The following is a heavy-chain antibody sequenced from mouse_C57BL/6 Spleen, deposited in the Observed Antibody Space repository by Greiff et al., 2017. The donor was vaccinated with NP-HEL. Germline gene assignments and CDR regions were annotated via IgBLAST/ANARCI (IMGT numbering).Heavy chain of an antibody. CDR1: GYTFTGYW. V-gene: IGHV1-50*01. J-gene: IGHJ1*03. Sequence: QVQLQQSGAELMKPGASVKLSCKATGYTFTGYWMQWVKQRPGQGLEWIGEIDPSDSYTNYNQKFKGKATLTVDTSSSTAYMQLSSLTSEDSAVYYCARVSTGSYWYFDVWGTGTTVTVSS. CDR3: ARVSTGSYWYFDV. D-gene: IGHD4-1*01. CDR2: IDPSDSYT.